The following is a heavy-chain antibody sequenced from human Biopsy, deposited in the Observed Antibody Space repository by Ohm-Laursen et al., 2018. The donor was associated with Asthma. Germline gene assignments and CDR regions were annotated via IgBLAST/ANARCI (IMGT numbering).Heavy chain of an antibody. V-gene: IGHV4-30-2*06. D-gene: IGHD2-21*02. CDR3: ARGWNCGGDCYSLDS. CDR2: IYRNGDT. Sequence: TLSLTCAVSGDSIDSGDCSWTWIRQSPGVGLEWIGYIYRNGDTYYNPTLKNRVTISIDRSKNQFSLRLRFVTAADTAVYYCARGWNCGGDCYSLDSWGQGTLVTVSS. CDR1: GDSIDSGDCS. J-gene: IGHJ4*02.